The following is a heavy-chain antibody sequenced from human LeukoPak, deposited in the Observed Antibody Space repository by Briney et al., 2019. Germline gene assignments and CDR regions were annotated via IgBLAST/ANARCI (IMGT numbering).Heavy chain of an antibody. D-gene: IGHD6-6*01. CDR2: IYSGGST. J-gene: IGHJ4*02. CDR1: AFTFSSYW. CDR3: ARDGGFIAALDY. V-gene: IGHV3-66*01. Sequence: GGSLRLSCAASAFTFSSYWMHWVRQAPGKGLEWVSVIYSGGSTFYADSVKGRFTISRDNSKNTLYLQMNSLKAEDTAVYYCARDGGFIAALDYWGQGTLVTVSS.